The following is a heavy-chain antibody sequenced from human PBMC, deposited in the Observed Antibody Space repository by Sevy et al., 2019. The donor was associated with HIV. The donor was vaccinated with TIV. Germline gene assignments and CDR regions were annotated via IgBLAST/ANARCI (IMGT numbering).Heavy chain of an antibody. CDR3: ARDLQLGIGWYGGAFGT. D-gene: IGHD6-19*01. CDR1: GDSVSSNSAA. CDR2: TYYRSKWYS. Sequence: KQPQTLSLTCAISGDSVSSNSAAWNWIRQSPSRGLEWLGRTYYRSKWYSDYAVSVRSRINNNTDTSENRFSLELNSVTPGDTALYDCARDLQLGIGWYGGAFGTWGQGTMVTVSS. J-gene: IGHJ3*01. V-gene: IGHV6-1*01.